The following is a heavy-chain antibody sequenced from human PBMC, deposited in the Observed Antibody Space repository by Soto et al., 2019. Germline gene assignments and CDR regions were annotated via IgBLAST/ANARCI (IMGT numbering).Heavy chain of an antibody. J-gene: IGHJ3*02. CDR1: GGSFSGYY. V-gene: IGHV4-34*01. Sequence: SETLSLTCAVFGGSFSGYYWSWIRQPPRKGLEWIGEINHSGSTNYNPSLKSRVTISVDTSKNQFSLKLSSVTAADTAVYYCARPNRGYSYGKGAFDIWGQGTMVTVSS. CDR2: INHSGST. CDR3: ARPNRGYSYGKGAFDI. D-gene: IGHD5-18*01.